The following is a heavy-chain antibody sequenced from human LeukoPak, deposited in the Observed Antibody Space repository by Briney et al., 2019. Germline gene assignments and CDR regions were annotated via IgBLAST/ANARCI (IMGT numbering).Heavy chain of an antibody. CDR3: ARPRSTRTYCGGDCYPDY. D-gene: IGHD2-21*02. V-gene: IGHV3-9*01. CDR1: GFTFSSHA. CDR2: ISWNSGSI. J-gene: IGHJ4*02. Sequence: QSGGSLRLSCAASGFTFSSHAMHWVRQAPGKGLEWVSGISWNSGSIGYADSVKGRFTISRDNAKNSLYLQMNSLRAEDTALYYCARPRSTRTYCGGDCYPDYWGQGTLVTVSS.